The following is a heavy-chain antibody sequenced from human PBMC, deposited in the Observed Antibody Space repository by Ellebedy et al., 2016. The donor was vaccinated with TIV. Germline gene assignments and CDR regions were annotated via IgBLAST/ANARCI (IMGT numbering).Heavy chain of an antibody. CDR1: GFPFSSYW. V-gene: IGHV3-7*01. CDR2: IKRDGSEK. CDR3: ARDVFADRGHFDF. D-gene: IGHD2-15*01. J-gene: IGHJ4*02. Sequence: GGSLRLXXAASGFPFSSYWMSWVRQAPGKGLEWVANIKRDGSEKYYVDSVKGRFTISRDNAKNSLYLQMNSLRAEDTAVYYCARDVFADRGHFDFWGQGTLITVSS.